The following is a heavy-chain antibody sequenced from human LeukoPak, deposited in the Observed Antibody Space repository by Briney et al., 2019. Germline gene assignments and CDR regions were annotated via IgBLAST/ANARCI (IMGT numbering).Heavy chain of an antibody. V-gene: IGHV3-21*04. CDR1: GFTFSSYS. Sequence: GGSLRLSCAASGFTFSSYSMTWVRQAPGKGLEWVSSISSSSSYIYYADSVKGRFTISRDNAKNSLYLQMNSLKTEDTAVYYCTRPYDGSGSSTRFDPWGQGTLVTVSS. D-gene: IGHD3-10*01. J-gene: IGHJ5*02. CDR2: ISSSSSYI. CDR3: TRPYDGSGSSTRFDP.